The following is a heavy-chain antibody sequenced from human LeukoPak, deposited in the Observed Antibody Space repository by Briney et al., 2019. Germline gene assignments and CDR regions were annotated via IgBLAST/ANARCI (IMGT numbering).Heavy chain of an antibody. J-gene: IGHJ4*02. CDR3: ARDQPALDY. V-gene: IGHV1-2*02. CDR1: GFTFIGYY. Sequence: GAAVTVSCKASGFTFIGYYMHWVRQAPGQGLEWMGWINLNTGDTDYAPKFQGRVTMIRDTSITTAYMELSRLRYDDTAVYYCARDQPALDYWGRGTLVTVSS. CDR2: INLNTGDT.